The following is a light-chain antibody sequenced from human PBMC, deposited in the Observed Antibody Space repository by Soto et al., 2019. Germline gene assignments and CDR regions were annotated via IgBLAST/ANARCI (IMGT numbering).Light chain of an antibody. V-gene: IGKV3-20*01. CDR2: ATF. CDR3: QQYGRSLFT. J-gene: IGKJ2*01. Sequence: EVVLTQSPGTLSLSPGERATLSCRASESVSRNYLAWYQQRPGQAPRLLIYATFTRATGIPDRFSGSESGTDFTLTISRLEPEDVAVYYCQQYGRSLFTFGQGTKLDIK. CDR1: ESVSRNY.